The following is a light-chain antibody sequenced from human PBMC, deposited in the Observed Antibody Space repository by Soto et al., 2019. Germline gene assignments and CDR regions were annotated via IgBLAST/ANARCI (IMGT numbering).Light chain of an antibody. CDR3: CSYAGTYTFELV. V-gene: IGLV2-11*01. J-gene: IGLJ2*01. CDR1: SSDVGVSNS. Sequence: QSALTQPRSVSGSPGQSVTISCTGTSSDVGVSNSVSWYQQHPGRAPKLMIYDVSKRPSGVPDRFSGSKSGNTASLTISGLQTEDEAEYYCCSYAGTYTFELVFGGGTKLTVL. CDR2: DVS.